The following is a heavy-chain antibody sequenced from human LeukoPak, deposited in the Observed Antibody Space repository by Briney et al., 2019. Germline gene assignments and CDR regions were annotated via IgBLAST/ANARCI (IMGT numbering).Heavy chain of an antibody. D-gene: IGHD5-12*01. Sequence: ASVKVSCKASGYTFTSYDINWVRQATGQGPEWMGWMNPNGGNTGYAQKFQGRVTMTMNTAINTAYMELSSVRSDDTAVYYCARAKGGGYVGFDPGGQGTRAPASS. CDR1: GYTFTSYD. J-gene: IGHJ5*02. CDR2: MNPNGGNT. CDR3: ARAKGGGYVGFDP. V-gene: IGHV1-8*01.